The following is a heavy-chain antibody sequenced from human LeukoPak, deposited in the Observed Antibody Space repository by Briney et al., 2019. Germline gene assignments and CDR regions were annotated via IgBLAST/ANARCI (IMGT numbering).Heavy chain of an antibody. CDR3: ARTPRGKYYYMDV. CDR1: GGSISSDY. V-gene: IGHV4-59*01. D-gene: IGHD1-1*01. CDR2: ISYSGST. J-gene: IGHJ6*03. Sequence: SETLSLTCSVSGGSISSDYWIWIRQPPGKGLEWIGYISYSGSTNYNPSLKSRVTMSVDTSKNQFNLKLSSVTAADTAIYYCARTPRGKYYYMDVWGKGTTVTVSS.